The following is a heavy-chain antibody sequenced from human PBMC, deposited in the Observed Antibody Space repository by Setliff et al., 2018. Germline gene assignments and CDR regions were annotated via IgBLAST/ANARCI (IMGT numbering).Heavy chain of an antibody. Sequence: PSETLSLTCSVSGGSISSNYWSWMRQPPGKGLEWIGYIHYSGSTSYNPSLKSRVTILVDTSKNQLSLRVNSMTAADTAVYYCARVAEASMRHIGIFGAVPHGFDIWGQGTMVTVSS. CDR1: GGSISSNY. D-gene: IGHD3-3*01. CDR3: ARVAEASMRHIGIFGAVPHGFDI. CDR2: IHYSGST. J-gene: IGHJ3*02. V-gene: IGHV4-59*01.